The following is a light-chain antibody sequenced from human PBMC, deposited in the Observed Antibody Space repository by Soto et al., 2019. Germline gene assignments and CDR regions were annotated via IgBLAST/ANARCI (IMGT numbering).Light chain of an antibody. CDR3: SSYTSSSNLV. J-gene: IGLJ2*01. Sequence: QSALTQPASVAGSPGQSITISCTRTSSDVGGYNYVSWYQQYPGKAPKLMIYDVSDRPSMVSNHFFGSKSGNTASPIISGLQAEDDADYSWSSYTSSSNLVFGGGTKLTVL. V-gene: IGLV2-14*03. CDR2: DVS. CDR1: SSDVGGYNY.